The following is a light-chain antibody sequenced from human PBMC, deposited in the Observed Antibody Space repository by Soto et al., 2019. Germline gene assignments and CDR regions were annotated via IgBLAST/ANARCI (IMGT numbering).Light chain of an antibody. CDR3: QQSYSTPPF. CDR1: QSISSY. J-gene: IGKJ3*01. V-gene: IGKV1-39*01. CDR2: AAS. Sequence: DIQMTQSPSSLSASVGDRVTITCRASQSISSYLNWYQQKPGKAPKLLIYAASSLQSGVPSRFSGSGSGTDFTLTISSLQPEDFATCYCQQSYSTPPFFGPGTKVDIK.